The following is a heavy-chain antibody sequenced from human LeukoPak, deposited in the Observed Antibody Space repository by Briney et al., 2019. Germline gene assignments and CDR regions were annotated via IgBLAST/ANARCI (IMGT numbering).Heavy chain of an antibody. CDR3: ARSSAKRDGYNHFDY. V-gene: IGHV3-48*04. D-gene: IGHD5-24*01. CDR1: GFTFSSYW. CDR2: ISSSGSTI. J-gene: IGHJ4*02. Sequence: PGGSLRLSCAASGFTFSSYWMSWIRQAPGKGLEWVSYISSSGSTIYYADSVKGRFTISRDNAKNSLYLQMNSLRAEDTAVYYCARSSAKRDGYNHFDYWGQGTLVTVSS.